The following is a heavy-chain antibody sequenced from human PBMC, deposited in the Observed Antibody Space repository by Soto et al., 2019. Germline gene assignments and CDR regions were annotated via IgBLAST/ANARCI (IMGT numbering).Heavy chain of an antibody. J-gene: IGHJ4*02. CDR3: TPLALKYNSDWYPLSD. CDR2: IKSETDGGTI. D-gene: IGHD6-19*01. Sequence: EVQLVESGGGLVKPGGSLRLSCAGSGFTFSNVWMNWVRQAPGKGLEWVGRIKSETDGGTIDYAAPVKGRFTISRDDSHNTQYLQINSLKTEDTATYYCTPLALKYNSDWYPLSDWGQGTRVTVSS. V-gene: IGHV3-15*07. CDR1: GFTFSNVW.